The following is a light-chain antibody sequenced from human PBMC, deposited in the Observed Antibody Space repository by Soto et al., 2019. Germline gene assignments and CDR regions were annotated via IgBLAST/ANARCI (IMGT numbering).Light chain of an antibody. CDR1: SSDVGGYNY. V-gene: IGLV2-11*01. Sequence: QSPLTQPRSVSGSPGQSVTISCTGTSSDVGGYNYVSWYQQHPGKAPKLMIYDVSKRPSGVPDRFSGSKSGNTASLTISGLQAEDEADYYCCSYAGSYTHYVFGTGTKLTVL. CDR2: DVS. J-gene: IGLJ1*01. CDR3: CSYAGSYTHYV.